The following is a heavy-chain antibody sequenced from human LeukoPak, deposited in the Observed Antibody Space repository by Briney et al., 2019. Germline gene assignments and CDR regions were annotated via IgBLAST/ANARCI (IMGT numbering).Heavy chain of an antibody. CDR1: GFTFSSYA. V-gene: IGHV3-30-3*01. D-gene: IGHD6-13*01. J-gene: IGHJ4*02. Sequence: GGSLRLSCAASGFTFSSYAMHWVRQAPGKGLEWVAVISYDGSNKYYADSVKGRFTISRDNSKNTLYLQMNSLRAEDTAVYYCAREKAAAGTWCFDYWGQGTLVTVSS. CDR3: AREKAAAGTWCFDY. CDR2: ISYDGSNK.